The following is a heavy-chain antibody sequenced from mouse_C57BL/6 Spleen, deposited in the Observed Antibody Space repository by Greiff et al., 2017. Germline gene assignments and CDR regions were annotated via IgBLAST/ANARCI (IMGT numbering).Heavy chain of an antibody. CDR1: GFTFSDYY. V-gene: IGHV5-16*01. CDR2: INYDGSST. Sequence: EVMLVESEGGLVQPGSSMKLSCTASGFTFSDYYMAWVRQVPEKGLEWVANINYDGSSTYYLDSLKSRFIISRDNAKNILYLQMSSLKSEDTATYYCARGYGSSYTWFAYWGQGTLVTVSA. J-gene: IGHJ3*01. CDR3: ARGYGSSYTWFAY. D-gene: IGHD1-1*01.